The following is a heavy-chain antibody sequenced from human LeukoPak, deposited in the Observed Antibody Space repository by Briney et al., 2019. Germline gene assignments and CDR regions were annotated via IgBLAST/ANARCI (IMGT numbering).Heavy chain of an antibody. CDR2: INHSGST. J-gene: IGHJ4*02. V-gene: IGHV4-34*01. CDR3: ARDWANIAAAGSVGGGPDPNFDY. CDR1: GGSFSGYY. Sequence: RSSETLSLTCAVYGGSFSGYYWSWIRQPPGKGLEWIGEINHSGSTNYNPSLKSRVTISVDTSKNQFSLKLSSVTAADTAVYYCARDWANIAAAGSVGGGPDPNFDYWGQGTLVTVSS. D-gene: IGHD6-13*01.